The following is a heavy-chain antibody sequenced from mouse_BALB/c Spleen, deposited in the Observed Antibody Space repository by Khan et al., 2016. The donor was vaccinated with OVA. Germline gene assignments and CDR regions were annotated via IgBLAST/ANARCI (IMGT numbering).Heavy chain of an antibody. Sequence: QVQLKQSGAELAKPGASVKMSCKASGYTFTNYWKHWVKQRPGQGLEWIGYINPSTDYTEYNQKFKDKATLTADKSSSTAYMQLTSLTSDDSSLYYCVNHGSSAAWFTYWGQGTLVTVSA. J-gene: IGHJ3*01. D-gene: IGHD1-1*01. CDR1: GYTFTNYW. CDR2: INPSTDYT. CDR3: VNHGSSAAWFTY. V-gene: IGHV1-7*01.